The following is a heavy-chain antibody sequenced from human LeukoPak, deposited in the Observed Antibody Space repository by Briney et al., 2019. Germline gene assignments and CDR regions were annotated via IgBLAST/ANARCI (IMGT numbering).Heavy chain of an antibody. V-gene: IGHV4-34*01. J-gene: IGHJ5*02. Sequence: NARGDTNYNPSLKSRVNISADTSKKQFSLRLTSMIAADTALYYCARGQVPAARGYYWFDPWGQGNLLSVSS. CDR2: NARGDT. CDR3: ARGQVPAARGYYWFDP. D-gene: IGHD2-2*01.